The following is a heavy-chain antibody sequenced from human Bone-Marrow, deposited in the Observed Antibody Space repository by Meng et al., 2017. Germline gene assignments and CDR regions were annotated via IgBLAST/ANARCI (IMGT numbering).Heavy chain of an antibody. Sequence: QVQMAPSWAEVKKPGASAKVSCKGSGYTLTSYDINWVRQATGQGLEWMGWMNPNSGNTGYAQKFQGRVTMTRNTSISTAYMELSSLRSEDTAVYYCARSGIQLWLYYWGQGTLVTVSS. CDR2: MNPNSGNT. D-gene: IGHD5-18*01. J-gene: IGHJ4*02. CDR3: ARSGIQLWLYY. V-gene: IGHV1-8*01. CDR1: GYTLTSYD.